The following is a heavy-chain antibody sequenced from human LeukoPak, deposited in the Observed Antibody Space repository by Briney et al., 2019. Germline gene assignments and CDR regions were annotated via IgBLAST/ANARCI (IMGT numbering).Heavy chain of an antibody. V-gene: IGHV3-21*01. CDR1: GFTFSSYS. Sequence: GGSLRLSCAASGFTFSSYSMNWVRQAPGKGLEWVSSISSSSSYIYYADSVKGRFTISRDNAKNSLYLQMNSLRAEDTAVYYCATGLLSSGSYYFDYWGQGTLVTVSS. CDR2: ISSSSSYI. D-gene: IGHD3-22*01. CDR3: ATGLLSSGSYYFDY. J-gene: IGHJ4*02.